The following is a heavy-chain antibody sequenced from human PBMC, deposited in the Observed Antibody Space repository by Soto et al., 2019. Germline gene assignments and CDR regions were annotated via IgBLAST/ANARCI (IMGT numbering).Heavy chain of an antibody. J-gene: IGHJ5*02. CDR3: ARQCRGVTCHWFVP. V-gene: IGHV4-30-4*01. CDR1: GGSISSGDYY. CDR2: IYYSGST. Sequence: PSETLSRTCTFSGGSISSGDYYWSWIRQPPGKGLEWIGYIYYSGSTYYNPSLKSRVTISVDTSKNQFSLKLSSVTAADTAVYYCARQCRGVTCHWFVPWGQGTLVTVSS. D-gene: IGHD2-15*01.